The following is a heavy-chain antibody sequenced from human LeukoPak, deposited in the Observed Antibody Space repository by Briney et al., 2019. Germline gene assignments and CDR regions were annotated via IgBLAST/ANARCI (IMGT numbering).Heavy chain of an antibody. V-gene: IGHV1-18*04. CDR2: ISPYNGNT. CDR1: GYTFTSYD. Sequence: ASVKVSCKASGYTFTSYDISWVRQAPGQGLEWMGWISPYNGNTNYAQKLQGRVTLTTDTSTSTVYMELRSRRSDDAAVYYCSRELRLRLGELSPPGGYWGQGTLVTVSS. D-gene: IGHD3-16*02. CDR3: SRELRLRLGELSPPGGY. J-gene: IGHJ4*02.